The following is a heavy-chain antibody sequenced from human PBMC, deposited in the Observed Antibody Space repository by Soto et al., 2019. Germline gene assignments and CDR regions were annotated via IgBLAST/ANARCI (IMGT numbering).Heavy chain of an antibody. D-gene: IGHD6-13*01. CDR1: GGSISSGGYS. CDR3: ARDSRERGPQLVGQLDY. J-gene: IGHJ4*02. CDR2: IYHGGST. Sequence: SSETLSLTCAVSGGSISSGGYSWSWIRQPPGKGLEWIGYIYHGGSTNYNPSLKSRVIISVDTPKNQFSLTLNSVTAADTAVYYCARDSRERGPQLVGQLDYWGQGAQVTVSS. V-gene: IGHV4-30-2*01.